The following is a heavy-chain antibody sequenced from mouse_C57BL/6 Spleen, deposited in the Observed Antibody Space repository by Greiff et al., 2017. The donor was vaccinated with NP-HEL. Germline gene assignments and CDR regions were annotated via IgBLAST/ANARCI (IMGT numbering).Heavy chain of an antibody. J-gene: IGHJ4*01. D-gene: IGHD2-5*01. CDR3: ARLGASYYSKGYYAMDY. CDR2: INPNNGGT. Sequence: EVQLQQSGPELVKPGASVKIPCKASGYTFTDYNMDWVKQSHGKSLEWIGDINPNNGGTIYNQKFKGKATLTVDKSSSTAYMELRSLTSEDTAVYYCARLGASYYSKGYYAMDYWGQGTSVTVSS. V-gene: IGHV1-18*01. CDR1: GYTFTDYN.